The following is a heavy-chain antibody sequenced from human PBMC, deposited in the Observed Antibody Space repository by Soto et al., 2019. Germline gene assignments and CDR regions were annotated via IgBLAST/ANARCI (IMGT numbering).Heavy chain of an antibody. Sequence: GESLKISCAASGFTFSSYGMHWVRQAPGKGLEWVAVISYDGGNKYYADSVKGRFTISRDNSKNTLYLQMNSLRPEDTAVYYCAKEPSGYSTSLAFFFDYWGQGTLVTVSS. D-gene: IGHD6-13*01. J-gene: IGHJ4*02. CDR3: AKEPSGYSTSLAFFFDY. CDR1: GFTFSSYG. CDR2: ISYDGGNK. V-gene: IGHV3-30*18.